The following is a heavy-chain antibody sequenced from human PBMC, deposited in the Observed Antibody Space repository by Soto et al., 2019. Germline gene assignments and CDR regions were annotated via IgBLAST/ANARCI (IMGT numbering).Heavy chain of an antibody. CDR3: ACLYFTHGASHHLYYM. CDR2: INPGDSDV. J-gene: IGHJ4*03. D-gene: IGHD3-10*01. CDR1: DYTVAAYW. V-gene: IGHV5-51*01. Sequence: GESMKISCKGFDYTVAAYWIGWVRQMPGKGLEWMGIINPGDSDVRYSPPFEGQVTISADKSINTAYLQWSSLKASDTAMYYCACLYFTHGASHHLYYMRAQRRLVPFSS.